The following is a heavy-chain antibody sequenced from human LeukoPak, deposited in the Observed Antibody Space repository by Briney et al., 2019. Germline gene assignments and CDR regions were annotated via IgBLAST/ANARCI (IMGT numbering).Heavy chain of an antibody. Sequence: GGSLRLSCAASGFTFSSYSMNWDRQAPGKGLEWVSYISSSSTIYYADSVKGRFTISRDNAKNSLHLQMSSLRAEDTAVYYCARDPYRDNPGYWGQGTLVTVSS. CDR3: ARDPYRDNPGY. CDR1: GFTFSSYS. D-gene: IGHD3-9*01. J-gene: IGHJ4*02. CDR2: ISSSSTI. V-gene: IGHV3-48*01.